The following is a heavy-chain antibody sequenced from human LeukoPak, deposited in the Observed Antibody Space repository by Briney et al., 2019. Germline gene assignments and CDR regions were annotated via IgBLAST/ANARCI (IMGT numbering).Heavy chain of an antibody. Sequence: PSETLSLSCTVSGGSISSSSYYWGWIRQPPGKGLEWIGSIYYSGSTYYNPSLKSRVTISVDTSENQFSLKLSSVTAADTAVYYCARGLGDSSSWYFWGYFDYWGQGTLVTVSS. D-gene: IGHD6-13*01. CDR1: GGSISSSSYY. CDR3: ARGLGDSSSWYFWGYFDY. CDR2: IYYSGST. V-gene: IGHV4-39*07. J-gene: IGHJ4*02.